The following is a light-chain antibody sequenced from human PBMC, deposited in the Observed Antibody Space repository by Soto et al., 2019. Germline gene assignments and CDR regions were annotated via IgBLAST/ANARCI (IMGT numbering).Light chain of an antibody. V-gene: IGLV2-14*01. CDR1: SSDIGGFYY. CDR2: QVS. J-gene: IGLJ1*01. CDR3: SSYSSSSTLYV. Sequence: QSVLTQPASVSGSPGQSITISCTGTSSDIGGFYYVSWYQHHPGKDPKLMIYQVSNRPSGVSNRFSGSKSGNTASLTISGLQAEDEADYFCSSYSSSSTLYVLGAGTKGTVL.